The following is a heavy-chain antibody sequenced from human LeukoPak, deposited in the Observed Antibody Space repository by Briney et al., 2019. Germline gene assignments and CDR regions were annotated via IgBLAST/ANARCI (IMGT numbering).Heavy chain of an antibody. D-gene: IGHD5-12*01. Sequence: SQTLSLTCTVSGGSISSGDYYWSWIRQPPGKGLEWIAYMYYSGSTYYNPSLKSRVTISVDTSKNQFSLKLSSVTAADTAVYYCAKGPLIVATISWGQGTLVTVSS. V-gene: IGHV4-30-4*01. CDR3: AKGPLIVATIS. J-gene: IGHJ5*02. CDR2: MYYSGST. CDR1: GGSISSGDYY.